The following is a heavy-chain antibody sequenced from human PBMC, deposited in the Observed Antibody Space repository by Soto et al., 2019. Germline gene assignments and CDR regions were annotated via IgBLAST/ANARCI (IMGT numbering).Heavy chain of an antibody. J-gene: IGHJ2*01. CDR1: GFTFNRYW. V-gene: IGHV3-74*01. D-gene: IGHD2-15*01. CDR2: INGDASRK. Sequence: GGSLRLSCAASGFTFNRYWMRWVRQTPERGLMWVSRINGDASRKNYADSVKGRFTISRDNAKNSLYLQMNSLRAEDTAVYYCAREGPPVVVVVAASWYFDLWGRGTLVTVSS. CDR3: AREGPPVVVVVAASWYFDL.